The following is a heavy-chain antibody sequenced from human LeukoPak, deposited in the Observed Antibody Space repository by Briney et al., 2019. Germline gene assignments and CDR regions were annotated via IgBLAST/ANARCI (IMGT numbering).Heavy chain of an antibody. CDR1: GGSISSYY. Sequence: MTSETLSLTCTVSGGSISSYYWSWIRQPPGKGLEWIGYIYYSGSTNYNPSLKSRVTISVDTSKNQFSLKLSSVTAADTAVYYCARLRYSYGSVDYWGQGTLVTVSS. J-gene: IGHJ4*02. CDR3: ARLRYSYGSVDY. D-gene: IGHD5-18*01. V-gene: IGHV4-59*01. CDR2: IYYSGST.